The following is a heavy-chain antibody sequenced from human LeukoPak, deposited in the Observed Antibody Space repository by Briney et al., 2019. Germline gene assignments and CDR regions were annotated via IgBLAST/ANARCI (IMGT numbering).Heavy chain of an antibody. D-gene: IGHD5-18*01. Sequence: SETLSLTCAVYGGSFSGYYWSWIRQPPGKGLEWIGEINHSGSTNYNPSLKSRVTISVDTSKNQFSLKLSSVTAADTAVYYCAREAAMAPRDYWGQGTLVTVSS. CDR1: GGSFSGYY. CDR3: AREAAMAPRDY. J-gene: IGHJ4*02. CDR2: INHSGST. V-gene: IGHV4-34*01.